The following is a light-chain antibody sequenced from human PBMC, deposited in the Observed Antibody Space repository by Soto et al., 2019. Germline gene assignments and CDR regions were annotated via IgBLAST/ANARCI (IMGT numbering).Light chain of an antibody. CDR2: DAS. CDR1: QRVSCY. CDR3: QPYNHWPRN. Sequence: EIGMTQSPATLSLSPGERATLSCRASQRVSCYLAWYQQKPCQAPRLLIYDASTRDTGIPARFSGSGSGTEFTLTISRLQSEEFAVYFCQPYNHWPRNFGQGNQLEIK. V-gene: IGKV3-15*01. J-gene: IGKJ2*01.